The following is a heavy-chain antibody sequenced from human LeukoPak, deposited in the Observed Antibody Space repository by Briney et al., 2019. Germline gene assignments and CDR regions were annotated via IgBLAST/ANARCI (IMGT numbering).Heavy chain of an antibody. CDR1: GYTFTGYY. V-gene: IGHV1-2*04. CDR3: AVHYYDSSGYYASLNA. CDR2: INPNSGGT. J-gene: IGHJ5*02. D-gene: IGHD3-22*01. Sequence: ASVKVSCKASGYTFTGYYMHWVRQAPGQGLEWMGWINPNSGGTNYAQKFQGWVTMTRDTSISTAYMELSRLRSDDTAVYYCAVHYYDSSGYYASLNAWGQGTLVTVSS.